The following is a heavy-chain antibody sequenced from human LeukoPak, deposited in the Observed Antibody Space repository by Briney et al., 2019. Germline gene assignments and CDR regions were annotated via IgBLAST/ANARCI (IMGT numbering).Heavy chain of an antibody. CDR2: IYFSGST. V-gene: IGHV4-59*01. D-gene: IGHD3-3*01. J-gene: IGHJ4*02. CDR3: ARSYDTNFDY. CDR1: GGSIRSYY. Sequence: SETLSLTCTVSGGSIRSYYWSWIRQPPGKGLEWIGYIYFSGSTSYNPSLKSRVTISVVRSKNQFSLKLSSVAAADTAVYYCARSYDTNFDYWGQGTLVTVSS.